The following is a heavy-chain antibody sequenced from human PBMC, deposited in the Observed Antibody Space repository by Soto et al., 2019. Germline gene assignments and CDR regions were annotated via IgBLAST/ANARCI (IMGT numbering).Heavy chain of an antibody. J-gene: IGHJ6*03. D-gene: IGHD2-2*01. CDR2: ISWNSGTM. CDR3: AKGFCSSTRCLTYSYIDV. V-gene: IGHV3-9*01. CDR1: GFSFDEYA. Sequence: EVQLVESGGGLVQPDRSLRLSCAASGFSFDEYAMHWVRQAPGKGLEWVSGISWNSGTMGYGDSVKGRFTISRDNAKNSLYLQMNSLRAEDTALYYCAKGFCSSTRCLTYSYIDVWGKGTTVTVSS.